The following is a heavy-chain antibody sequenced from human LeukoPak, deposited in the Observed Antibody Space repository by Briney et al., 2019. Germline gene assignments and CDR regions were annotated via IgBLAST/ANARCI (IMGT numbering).Heavy chain of an antibody. J-gene: IGHJ4*02. D-gene: IGHD1-26*01. V-gene: IGHV1-69*13. Sequence: ASVKVSCKASGGTFSSYAISWVRQAPGQGLEWMGGIIPIFGTANYAQKFQGRVTITADESTSTAYMELSSLRSEDTAVYYCARTPVGATGLALNGPFDYWGQGTLVTVSS. CDR1: GGTFSSYA. CDR3: ARTPVGATGLALNGPFDY. CDR2: IIPIFGTA.